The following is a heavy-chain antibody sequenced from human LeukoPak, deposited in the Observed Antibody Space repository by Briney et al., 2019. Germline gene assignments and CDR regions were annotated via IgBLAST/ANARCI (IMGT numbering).Heavy chain of an antibody. Sequence: GESLKISCKGSGYSFGTYWIGWMRQVPGNGLEWMGIIYPGDSDTRYSPSFQGQVTISADKSISTAYLQWSSLKASDTAMYYCARDVSGNYHTHNWFDPWGQGTLVTVSS. D-gene: IGHD3-16*02. CDR2: IYPGDSDT. V-gene: IGHV5-51*01. CDR1: GYSFGTYW. J-gene: IGHJ5*02. CDR3: ARDVSGNYHTHNWFDP.